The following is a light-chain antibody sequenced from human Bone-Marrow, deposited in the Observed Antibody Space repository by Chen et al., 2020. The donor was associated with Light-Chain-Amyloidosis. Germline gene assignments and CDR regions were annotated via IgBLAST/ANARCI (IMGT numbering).Light chain of an antibody. CDR2: EVT. J-gene: IGLJ1*01. Sequence: QLALTQPASVSGSPGQSITISCTGTSSDVGADNHVSWYQQHPDKAPKLMIYEVTNRPSWVPDRFSGSKSDNTASLTISGLQTEDEADYFCSSDTITNTLVFGSGTRVTVL. V-gene: IGLV2-14*01. CDR1: SSDVGADNH. CDR3: SSDTITNTLV.